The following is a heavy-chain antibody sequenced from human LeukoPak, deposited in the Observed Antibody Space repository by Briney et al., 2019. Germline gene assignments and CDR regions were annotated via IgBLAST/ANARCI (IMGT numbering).Heavy chain of an antibody. Sequence: SETLSLTCAVSGGSIRSGDYSWNWIRQHPGKGLEWIGYIYYSGSTYYNPSLTSRVTMSVDTSKNQFSLKLSSVTAADTAIYYCARDHTETSSLNFRNYYYYGMDIWGQGTTVIVSS. CDR1: GGSIRSGDYS. CDR3: ARDHTETSSLNFRNYYYYGMDI. CDR2: IYYSGST. J-gene: IGHJ6*02. V-gene: IGHV4-31*11. D-gene: IGHD4-11*01.